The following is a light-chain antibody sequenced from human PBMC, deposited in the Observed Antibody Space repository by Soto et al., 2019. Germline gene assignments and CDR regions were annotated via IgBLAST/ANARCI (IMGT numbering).Light chain of an antibody. CDR3: AAWDDSLNGPV. Sequence: QSVLTKPPSASGTPGQRVTISCSGSSSNIGSNTVNWYQQLPGTAPKLLIYSNNQRPSGVPDRFSGSQSGTSASLAISGLQSEDEADYYCAAWDDSLNGPVCGGGTKLT. CDR2: SNN. J-gene: IGLJ2*01. V-gene: IGLV1-44*01. CDR1: SSNIGSNT.